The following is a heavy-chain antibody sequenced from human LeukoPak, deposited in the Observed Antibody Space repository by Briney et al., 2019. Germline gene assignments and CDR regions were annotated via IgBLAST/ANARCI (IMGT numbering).Heavy chain of an antibody. Sequence: GASVKVSCKASGYTFTGYYMHWVRQAPGQGLEWMGWINPNSGGTNYAQKFQGRVTMTRDTSISTAYMKLSRLRSDDTAVYYCARDRKVRGVISNWFDPWGQGTLVTVSS. D-gene: IGHD3-10*01. CDR1: GYTFTGYY. CDR3: ARDRKVRGVISNWFDP. J-gene: IGHJ5*02. V-gene: IGHV1-2*02. CDR2: INPNSGGT.